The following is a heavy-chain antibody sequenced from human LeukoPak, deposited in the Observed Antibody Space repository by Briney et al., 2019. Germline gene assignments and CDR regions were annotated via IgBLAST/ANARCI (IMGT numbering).Heavy chain of an antibody. CDR1: GYTFTSYG. J-gene: IGHJ4*02. CDR2: ISAYNGNT. V-gene: IGHV1-18*01. Sequence: GASVKVSCKASGYTFTSYGISWVRQAPGQGLEWMGWISAYNGNTNYAQKLQGRVTMTTDTSTSTAYMELRSLRSDDTAVYYCARDSLQLWSIPFGYWGQGTLVTVSS. CDR3: ARDSLQLWSIPFGY. D-gene: IGHD5-18*01.